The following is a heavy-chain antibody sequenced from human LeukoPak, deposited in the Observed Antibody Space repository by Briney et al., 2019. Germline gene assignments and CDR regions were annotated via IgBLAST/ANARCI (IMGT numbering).Heavy chain of an antibody. CDR3: ASHSSSWTLGDY. CDR1: GFTFSSYG. Sequence: PGRSLRLSCAASGFTFSSYGMHWARQAPGKGLEWVAVISYDGSNKYYADSVKGRFTISRDNAKNSLYLQMNSLRAEDTAVYYCASHSSSWTLGDYWGQGALVTVSS. D-gene: IGHD6-13*01. CDR2: ISYDGSNK. J-gene: IGHJ4*02. V-gene: IGHV3-30*03.